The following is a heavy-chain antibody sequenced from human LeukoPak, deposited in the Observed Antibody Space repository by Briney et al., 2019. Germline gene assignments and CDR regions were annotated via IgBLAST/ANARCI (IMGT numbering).Heavy chain of an antibody. D-gene: IGHD2-8*01. CDR3: ASTVDCTNGVCYSYEAFHI. V-gene: IGHV4-4*07. J-gene: IGHJ3*02. CDR2: IYTSGST. CDR1: GGSISSYY. Sequence: SETLSLTCTVSGGSISSYYWSWIRQPAGKGLEWIGRIYTSGSTNYNPSLKSRVTMSVDTSKNQFSLKLSSVNAADTAVYYCASTVDCTNGVCYSYEAFHIWGQGTMVAVSS.